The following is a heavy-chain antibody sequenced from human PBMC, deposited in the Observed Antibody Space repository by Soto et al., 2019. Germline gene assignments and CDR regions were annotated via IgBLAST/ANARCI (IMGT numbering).Heavy chain of an antibody. CDR1: GFTFSSYG. D-gene: IGHD3-22*01. CDR3: AKEADSSGYLYFQH. J-gene: IGHJ1*01. CDR2: ISYDGSNK. V-gene: IGHV3-30*18. Sequence: QVQLVESGGGVVQPGRSLRLSCAASGFTFSSYGMHWVRQAPGKGLEWVAVISYDGSNKYYADSVQGRFTISRDNSKNTLHLQMNNLRAEDTAVYYCAKEADSSGYLYFQHWGQGTLVTFSS.